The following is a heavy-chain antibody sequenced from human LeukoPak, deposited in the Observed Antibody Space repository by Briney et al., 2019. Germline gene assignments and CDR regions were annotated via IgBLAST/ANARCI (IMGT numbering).Heavy chain of an antibody. V-gene: IGHV3-30*02. CDR3: AKEKIFGVVIDY. D-gene: IGHD3-3*01. J-gene: IGHJ4*02. CDR1: GFTFSSYG. Sequence: GGSLRLSCAASGFTFSSYGMHWVREAPAKGLEWVAFIRYDGSNKYYADSVKGRFTISRDNSKNTLYLQMNSLRAEDTAVYYCAKEKIFGVVIDYWGQGTLVTVSS. CDR2: IRYDGSNK.